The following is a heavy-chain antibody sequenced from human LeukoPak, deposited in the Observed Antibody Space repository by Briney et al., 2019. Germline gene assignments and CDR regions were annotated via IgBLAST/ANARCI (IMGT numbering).Heavy chain of an antibody. CDR2: IYRDGST. CDR1: GFTVSNNY. J-gene: IGHJ1*01. D-gene: IGHD6-13*01. CDR3: ARQYSSSWTGNFQH. Sequence: GGSLRLSCAASGFTVSNNYMGWVRQAPGKGLEWVSVIYRDGSTYYADSVKGRFTISRDNSKNTLSLQMNSLRAEDTALYYCARQYSSSWTGNFQHWGQGTLVTVSS. V-gene: IGHV3-53*01.